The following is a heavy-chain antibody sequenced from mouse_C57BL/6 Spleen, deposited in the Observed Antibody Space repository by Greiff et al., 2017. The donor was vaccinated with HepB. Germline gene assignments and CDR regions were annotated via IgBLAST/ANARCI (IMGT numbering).Heavy chain of an antibody. Sequence: EVKLVESGGDLVKPGGSLKLSCAASGFTFSSYGMSWVRQTPDKRLEWVATISSGGSYTYYPDSVKGRFTISRANTKNTLYLQMSSLKSEDTAMYYCARHAGSSPFAYWGQGTLVTVSA. CDR3: ARHAGSSPFAY. CDR2: ISSGGSYT. CDR1: GFTFSSYG. J-gene: IGHJ3*01. V-gene: IGHV5-6*01. D-gene: IGHD1-1*01.